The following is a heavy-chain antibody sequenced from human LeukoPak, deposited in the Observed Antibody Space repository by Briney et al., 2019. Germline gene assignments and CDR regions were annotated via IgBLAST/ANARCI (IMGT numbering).Heavy chain of an antibody. CDR1: GGSVINTNW. CDR2: VHLDGRT. V-gene: IGHV4-4*02. Sequence: SETLSLTCGVSGGSVINTNWWTWVRQPPGKGLEWIGEVHLDGRTNYNPSLESRLTMSVDVSENQVSLKLTPVTAADTAVYYCAREGGFYRPLDYSGQGTLVTVSS. J-gene: IGHJ4*02. D-gene: IGHD3-3*01. CDR3: AREGGFYRPLDY.